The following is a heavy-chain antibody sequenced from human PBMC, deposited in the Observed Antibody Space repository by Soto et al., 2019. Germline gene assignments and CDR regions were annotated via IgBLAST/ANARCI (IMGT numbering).Heavy chain of an antibody. D-gene: IGHD4-17*01. J-gene: IGHJ5*02. CDR3: ALSTVTTNWFDP. CDR1: GGTFSSYA. Sequence: SVKVSCKASGGTFSSYAISWVRQAPGQGLEWMGGIIPSFGTADYAQKFQGRVTITADESTSTAYMELSSLRSEDTAVYYCALSTVTTNWFDPWGQGTLVTVSS. CDR2: IIPSFGTA. V-gene: IGHV1-69*13.